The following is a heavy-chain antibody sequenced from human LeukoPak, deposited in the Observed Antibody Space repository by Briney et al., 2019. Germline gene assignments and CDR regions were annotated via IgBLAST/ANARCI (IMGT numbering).Heavy chain of an antibody. CDR2: IKSKTDGGTT. Sequence: GGSLRLSCAASGFTFSNAWMSCVRQAPGKGLEWVGRIKSKTDGGTTDYAAPVKGRFTISRDDSKNTLYLQMNSLKTEDTAVYYCTILLWFGVGNYFDYWGQGTLVTVSS. V-gene: IGHV3-15*01. CDR1: GFTFSNAW. J-gene: IGHJ4*02. D-gene: IGHD3-10*01. CDR3: TILLWFGVGNYFDY.